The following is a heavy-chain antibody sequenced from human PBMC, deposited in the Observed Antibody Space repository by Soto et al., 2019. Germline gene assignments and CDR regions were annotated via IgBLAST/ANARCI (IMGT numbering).Heavy chain of an antibody. V-gene: IGHV1-18*01. CDR1: GYTFSHYG. CDR2: ISAYNGNR. D-gene: IGHD5-12*01. J-gene: IGHJ6*02. Sequence: ASVKVSCKASGYTFSHYGIGWVRQAPGQGLEWMGWISAYNGNRHFAEGLRGRITMTTNTTTSTADMELRSLSSDDTAVYYCARGGQECSNSGCGYVYDGMDVWGQGTTVTVSS. CDR3: ARGGQECSNSGCGYVYDGMDV.